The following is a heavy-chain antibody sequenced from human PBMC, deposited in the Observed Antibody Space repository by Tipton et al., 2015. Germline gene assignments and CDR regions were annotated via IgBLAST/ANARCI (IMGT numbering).Heavy chain of an antibody. V-gene: IGHV4-39*07. CDR1: GGSIRSSGYY. Sequence: TLSLTCTVSGGSIRSSGYYWGWIRQPPGKGLEWIGSMHHSGDAYYNPPLTSRVSISVDTSKNQFSLKLTSVTAADTAVYYCACQDYDSLTRDYQTVDYWGQGTLVTVSS. J-gene: IGHJ4*02. D-gene: IGHD3-9*01. CDR3: ACQDYDSLTRDYQTVDY. CDR2: MHHSGDA.